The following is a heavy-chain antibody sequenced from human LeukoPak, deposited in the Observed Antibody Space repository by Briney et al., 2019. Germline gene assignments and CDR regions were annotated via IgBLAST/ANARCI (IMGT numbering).Heavy chain of an antibody. Sequence: PSETLSLTCAVSGGSISNSNYYWAWIRQPPGKRLEWIGSIYYSGSTYYNPSHKSRVTISVDTSKKHFSLRLSSVTAADTAVYYCASNIAVAGHSRFDYWGQGTLVTVSS. D-gene: IGHD6-19*01. V-gene: IGHV4-39*02. CDR1: GGSISNSNYY. J-gene: IGHJ4*02. CDR2: IYYSGST. CDR3: ASNIAVAGHSRFDY.